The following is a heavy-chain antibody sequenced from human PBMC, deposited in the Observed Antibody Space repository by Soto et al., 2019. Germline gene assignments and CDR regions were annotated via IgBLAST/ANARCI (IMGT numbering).Heavy chain of an antibody. CDR1: GFTFSSYA. V-gene: IGHV3-23*01. CDR2: ISAGGGNT. CDR3: AKRDRFGSGSYFHRGDAFNI. J-gene: IGHJ3*02. D-gene: IGHD3-10*01. Sequence: EVQLLESGGGLLQPGGSLRLSCAASGFTFSSYAMSWVRQAPGKGLEWVSAISAGGGNTYYADSVKGRFTISRDNSKNTLYLQMNSLRAEDTAVYYCAKRDRFGSGSYFHRGDAFNIWGQGTMVTVSS.